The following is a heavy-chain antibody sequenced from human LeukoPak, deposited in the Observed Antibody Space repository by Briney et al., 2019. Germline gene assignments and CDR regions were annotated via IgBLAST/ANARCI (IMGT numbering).Heavy chain of an antibody. Sequence: SETLSLTCTVSGGSISSYYWSWIRQPPGGVLEWNGSNYSSVSPNYTPRLKGRFTLSLDTSKAQFSLKLSSVAAAETAVYYCATCSSSSRYYYYYMDVWGKGTTVTVSS. D-gene: IGHD6-6*01. CDR1: GGSISSYY. J-gene: IGHJ6*03. V-gene: IGHV4-59*12. CDR2: NYSSVSP. CDR3: ATCSSSSRYYYYYMDV.